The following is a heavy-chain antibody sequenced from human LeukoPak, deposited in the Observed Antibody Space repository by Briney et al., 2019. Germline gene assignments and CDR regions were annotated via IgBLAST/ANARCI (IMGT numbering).Heavy chain of an antibody. CDR2: ITGTGGST. CDR3: AKDHGTAVAGFYY. Sequence: PGASLRLSCAASGFSLSTYGVSWVRQPPGKGLEWVSGITGTGGSTYYADSVKGRSTVSRDTSKNTLYLQMNSLRAEDTAIYYCAKDHGTAVAGFYYWGQGTLVTVSS. CDR1: GFSLSTYG. J-gene: IGHJ4*02. D-gene: IGHD6-19*01. V-gene: IGHV3-23*01.